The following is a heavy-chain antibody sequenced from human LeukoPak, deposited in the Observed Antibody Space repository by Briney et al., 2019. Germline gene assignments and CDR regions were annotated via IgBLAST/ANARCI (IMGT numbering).Heavy chain of an antibody. V-gene: IGHV3-30*02. CDR3: AKSPPEVVVVPAAC. CDR1: GFTFSSYD. J-gene: IGHJ4*02. Sequence: GGSLRLSCAASGFTFSSYDMHWVRQPPGKGLEWVAFIRYDGSNKYYADFVRRRFTFFGDTSKNTLYLQMNILTADGTAVYYCAKSPPEVVVVPAACWGQGTLVTVSS. D-gene: IGHD2-2*01. CDR2: IRYDGSNK.